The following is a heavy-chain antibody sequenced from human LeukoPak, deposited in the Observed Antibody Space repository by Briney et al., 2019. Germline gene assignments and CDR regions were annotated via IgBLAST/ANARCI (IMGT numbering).Heavy chain of an antibody. V-gene: IGHV4-4*08. D-gene: IGHD2-2*01. CDR3: ARRVPAASGGGFDY. Sequence: SETLSLTCAVSGGSLNGYYWNWIRQPPGKGLEWIGYVNAVGSTKYNPSLSSRLTISVDKSKNQFSLKLNSVTAADSAVYFCARRVPAASGGGFDYWGQGTLVAVSS. CDR1: GGSLNGYY. J-gene: IGHJ4*02. CDR2: VNAVGST.